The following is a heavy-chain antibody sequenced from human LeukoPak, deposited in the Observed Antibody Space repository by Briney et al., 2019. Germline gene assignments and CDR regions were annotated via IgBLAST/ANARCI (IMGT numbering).Heavy chain of an antibody. V-gene: IGHV4-34*01. D-gene: IGHD3-22*01. CDR3: ARGPSDSSGYDDAFDI. Sequence: PSETLSLTCAVYGGSFSGYSWSRIRQPPGKGLEWIGEINHSGSTNYNPSLKSRVTMSVDTSKNQFSLKLSSATAADSAVYYCARGPSDSSGYDDAFDIWGQGTMVTVSS. J-gene: IGHJ3*02. CDR1: GGSFSGYS. CDR2: INHSGST.